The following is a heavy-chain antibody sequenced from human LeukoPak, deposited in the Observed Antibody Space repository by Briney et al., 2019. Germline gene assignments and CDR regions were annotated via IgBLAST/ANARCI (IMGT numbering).Heavy chain of an antibody. V-gene: IGHV1-69*06. CDR1: GGTFSSYA. J-gene: IGHJ4*02. CDR3: ARGTYYYDSSGYLVDY. CDR2: IIPIFGTA. D-gene: IGHD3-22*01. Sequence: ASVKVSCKASGGTFSSYAISWVRQAPGQGLEWMGGIIPIFGTANYAQKFQGRVTITADKSTSTAYMELSSLRSEDTAVYYCARGTYYYDSSGYLVDYWGQGTLVTVSS.